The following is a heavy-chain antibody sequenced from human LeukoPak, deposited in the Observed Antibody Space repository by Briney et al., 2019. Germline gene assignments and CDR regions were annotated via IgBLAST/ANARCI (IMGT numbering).Heavy chain of an antibody. V-gene: IGHV3-23*01. J-gene: IGHJ4*02. D-gene: IGHD3-22*01. CDR2: ISGSGGST. Sequence: PGGSLRLSCAASGFTFSRYSMNWVRQAPGKGLEWVSAISGSGGSTYYADSVKGRFTISRDNSKNTLYLQMNSLRAEDTAVYYCARRGYYYDSSGYYYFDYWGQGTLVTVSS. CDR1: GFTFSRYS. CDR3: ARRGYYYDSSGYYYFDY.